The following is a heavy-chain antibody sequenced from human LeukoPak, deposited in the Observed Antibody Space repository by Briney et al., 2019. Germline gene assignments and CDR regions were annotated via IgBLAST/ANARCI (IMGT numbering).Heavy chain of an antibody. CDR2: ISSEGRST. J-gene: IGHJ4*02. CDR3: ARVLTYYFDY. V-gene: IGHV3-74*01. CDR1: GFTFSSSW. Sequence: QAWGSLRLSCAASGFTFSSSWMHWVRQAPGKGLVWVSRISSEGRSTTYADSVKGRFTISRDNAKNTLYLQMNSLRAEDTAVYYCARVLTYYFDYWGQGTLVTVPP.